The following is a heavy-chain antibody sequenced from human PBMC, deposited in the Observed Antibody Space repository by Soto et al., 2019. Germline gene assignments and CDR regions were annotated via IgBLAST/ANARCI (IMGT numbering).Heavy chain of an antibody. J-gene: IGHJ4*02. V-gene: IGHV4-59*08. CDR1: GGSISSYY. CDR2: IYYSGST. D-gene: IGHD6-13*01. CDR3: ARHGGAAAGLDPFDY. Sequence: SETLSLTCTVSGGSISSYYWSWIRQPPGKGLEWIGYIYYSGSTNYNPSLKSRVTISVDTSKNKFSLKLSSVTAADTAVYYCARHGGAAAGLDPFDYWGQGTLVTVSS.